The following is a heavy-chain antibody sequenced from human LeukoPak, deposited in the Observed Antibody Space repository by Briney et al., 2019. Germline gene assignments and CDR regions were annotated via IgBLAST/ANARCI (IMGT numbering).Heavy chain of an antibody. J-gene: IGHJ5*02. Sequence: SETLSLTCTVSGYFIRSGFYWGWIRQPPGKGLEWIGEINHSGITDYNPSLRSRVTISVDTSKNQFSLKLSSVTAADTAIYYCARAVIVVAAATQRNWFDPWGQGTLVTVSS. V-gene: IGHV4-38-2*02. CDR1: GYFIRSGFY. CDR2: INHSGIT. CDR3: ARAVIVVAAATQRNWFDP. D-gene: IGHD2-15*01.